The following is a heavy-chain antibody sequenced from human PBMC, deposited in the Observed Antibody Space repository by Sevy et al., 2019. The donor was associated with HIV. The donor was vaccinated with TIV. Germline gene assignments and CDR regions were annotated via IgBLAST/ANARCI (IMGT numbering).Heavy chain of an antibody. J-gene: IGHJ6*02. Sequence: GGSLRLSCAASGFAFSNYYAMHWVRQAPGKGLEWVALISYDGSDTYYADSVKGRFTVSRDNFKNTLFLQMNSLTTEDTAVYYCARPRANYVDHYFFYAMDVWGQATTVTVSS. V-gene: IGHV3-30-3*01. CDR3: ARPRANYVDHYFFYAMDV. CDR2: ISYDGSDT. CDR1: GFAFSNYYA. D-gene: IGHD4-17*01.